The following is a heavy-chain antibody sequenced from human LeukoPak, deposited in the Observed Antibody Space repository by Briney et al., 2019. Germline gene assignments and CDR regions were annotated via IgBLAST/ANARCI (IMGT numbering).Heavy chain of an antibody. Sequence: PGASVKFSCKASGYTFTGYYMHWVRQAPGQGLEWMGWINPNSGGTNYAQKFQGRVTMTRDTSISTAYMELSRLRSDDTAVYYCARDLQGLRDGYNRGYLWKVYYYMDVWGKGTTVTVSS. J-gene: IGHJ6*03. V-gene: IGHV1-2*02. CDR3: ARDLQGLRDGYNRGYLWKVYYYMDV. D-gene: IGHD5-24*01. CDR1: GYTFTGYY. CDR2: INPNSGGT.